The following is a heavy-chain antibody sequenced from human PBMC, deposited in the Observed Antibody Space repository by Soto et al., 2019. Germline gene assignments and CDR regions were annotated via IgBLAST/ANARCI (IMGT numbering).Heavy chain of an antibody. CDR2: ISYDGSKK. CDR3: AKDWYNDGEFDY. V-gene: IGHV3-30*18. CDR1: GFTFSSYG. J-gene: IGHJ4*02. D-gene: IGHD1-1*01. Sequence: QVQLVESGGGVVQPGRSLRLSCAASGFTFSSYGMHWVRQAPGKGLEWVAVISYDGSKKYYADSVKGRFTISRDNSKNTLYLQMNSLKVEDTDVYYCAKDWYNDGEFDYWGQGTLVTVSS.